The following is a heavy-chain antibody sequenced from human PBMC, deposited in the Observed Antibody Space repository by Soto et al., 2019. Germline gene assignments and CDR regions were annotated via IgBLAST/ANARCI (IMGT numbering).Heavy chain of an antibody. D-gene: IGHD5-18*01. V-gene: IGHV3-23*01. CDR1: GFNFGSYA. CDR3: VKGKESGYRGAFDS. CDR2: VSGSGSSP. J-gene: IGHJ4*02. Sequence: GSLRLSCAATGFNFGSYAMGWVRQAPGKGLEWVSGVSGSGSSPYYADSVKGRLTISKGKSKNTLYLDLNNLRSEDTAVYFCVKGKESGYRGAFDSWGQGTMVTVSS.